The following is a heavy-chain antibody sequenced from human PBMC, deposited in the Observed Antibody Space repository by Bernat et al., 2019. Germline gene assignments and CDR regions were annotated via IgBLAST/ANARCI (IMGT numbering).Heavy chain of an antibody. Sequence: QVQLVQSGAEVKKPGASVKVSCKASGYTFTGYYMHWVRQAPGQGLEWMGWINPNSGGTNFAQKFQGWVTMTRDTSISTAYVELSRLRSDDTAVYYCARFPPRYSSSSGAFDLWGQGTMVTVSS. CDR2: INPNSGGT. CDR1: GYTFTGYY. D-gene: IGHD6-6*01. V-gene: IGHV1-2*04. CDR3: ARFPPRYSSSSGAFDL. J-gene: IGHJ3*01.